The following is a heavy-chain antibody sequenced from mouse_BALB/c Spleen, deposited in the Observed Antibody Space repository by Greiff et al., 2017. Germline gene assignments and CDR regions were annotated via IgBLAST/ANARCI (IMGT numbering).Heavy chain of an antibody. CDR2: IDPANGNT. D-gene: IGHD1-1*01. Sequence: VQLKESGAELVKPGASVKLSCTASGFNIKDTYMHWVKQRPEQGLEWIGRIDPANGNTKYDPKFQGKATITADTSSNTAYLQLSSLTSEDTAVYYCARGGVYYYGSSYFYAMDYWGQGTSVTVSS. J-gene: IGHJ4*01. CDR1: GFNIKDTY. CDR3: ARGGVYYYGSSYFYAMDY. V-gene: IGHV14-3*02.